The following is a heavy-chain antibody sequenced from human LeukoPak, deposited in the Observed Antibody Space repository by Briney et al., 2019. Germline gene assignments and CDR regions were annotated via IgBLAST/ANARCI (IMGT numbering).Heavy chain of an antibody. CDR1: GYTFTGYY. J-gene: IGHJ4*02. CDR3: ARDDSSGYYSVDY. D-gene: IGHD3-22*01. CDR2: INPHSGGT. Sequence: GASVKVSCKASGYTFTGYYMHWVRQGPGQGLEWMGWINPHSGGTNYAQKFQGRVTMTRDTSISTAYMELSRLRSDDTAVYYCARDDSSGYYSVDYWGQGTLVTVSS. V-gene: IGHV1-2*02.